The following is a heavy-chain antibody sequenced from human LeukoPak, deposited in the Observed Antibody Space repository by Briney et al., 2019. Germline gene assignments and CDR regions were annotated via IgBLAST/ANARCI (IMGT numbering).Heavy chain of an antibody. V-gene: IGHV3-30-3*01. CDR3: ARDLDSSSWYSGAFDI. CDR1: GFTFSSYA. D-gene: IGHD6-13*01. CDR2: ISYDGSNK. Sequence: GGSLRLSCAASGFTFSSYAMHWVRQAPGKGLEGVAVISYDGSNKYYADSVKGRFTISRDNSKNTLYLQMNSLRAEDTAVYYCARDLDSSSWYSGAFDIWGQGTMVTVSS. J-gene: IGHJ3*02.